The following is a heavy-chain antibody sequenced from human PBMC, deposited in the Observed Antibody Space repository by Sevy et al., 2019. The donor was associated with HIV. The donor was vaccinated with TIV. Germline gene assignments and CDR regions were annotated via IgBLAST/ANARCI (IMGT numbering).Heavy chain of an antibody. CDR2: IRYDGSNK. D-gene: IGHD2-8*01. J-gene: IGHJ6*02. CDR3: ARGRKTTQEWLEELDYYYGMDV. CDR1: GFTFSTYD. Sequence: GGSLRLSCAASGFTFSTYDMHWVRQAPGKGLEWVAYIRYDGSNKYYGDSVRGRFTISRDNSNRTLYVQLNSLRAEDTAVYYCARGRKTTQEWLEELDYYYGMDVWGQGTSVTVSS. V-gene: IGHV3-30*02.